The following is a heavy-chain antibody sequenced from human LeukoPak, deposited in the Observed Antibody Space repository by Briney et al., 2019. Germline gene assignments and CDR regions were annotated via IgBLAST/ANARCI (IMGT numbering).Heavy chain of an antibody. CDR2: INPSGGST. CDR1: GGTFSSYA. CDR3: ARDLWETGTFQP. D-gene: IGHD1-7*01. Sequence: GSSVKVSCKASGGTFSSYAISWVRQAPGQGLEWMGIINPSGGSTSYAQKFQGRVTMTRDTSTSTVYMELSSLRSEDTAVYYCARDLWETGTFQPWGQGTLVTVSS. V-gene: IGHV1-46*01. J-gene: IGHJ5*02.